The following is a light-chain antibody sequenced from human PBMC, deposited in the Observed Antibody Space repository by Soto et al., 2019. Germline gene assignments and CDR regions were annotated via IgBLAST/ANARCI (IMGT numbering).Light chain of an antibody. V-gene: IGLV2-14*01. CDR2: EVS. Sequence: QSALTQPASVSGSPGQSSTISCTGTSSDVGGYNYVSWYQQHPGKAPKLMIYEVSNRPSGVSNRFSGSKSGNTASLPISGFQAEDEADYYCNSYTSSSTVVFGGGTKLTVL. CDR3: NSYTSSSTVV. CDR1: SSDVGGYNY. J-gene: IGLJ2*01.